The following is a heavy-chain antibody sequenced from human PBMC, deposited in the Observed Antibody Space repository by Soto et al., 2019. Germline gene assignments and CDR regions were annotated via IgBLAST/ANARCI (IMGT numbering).Heavy chain of an antibody. CDR2: IIPISGTA. V-gene: IGHV1-69*13. CDR3: ARSQGSSTSLEIYYYYYYGMDV. Sequence: GASVKVSCKASGGTFSSYAISXVRLAPGQGLEWMGGIIPISGTANYAQKFQGRVTITADESTSTAYMELSSLRSEDTAVYYCARSQGSSTSLEIYYYYYYGMDVWGQGTTVTVSS. CDR1: GGTFSSYA. J-gene: IGHJ6*02. D-gene: IGHD2-2*01.